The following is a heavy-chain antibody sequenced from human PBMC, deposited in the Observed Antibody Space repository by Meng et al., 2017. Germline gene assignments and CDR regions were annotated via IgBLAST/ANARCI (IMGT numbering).Heavy chain of an antibody. V-gene: IGHV1-69*13. D-gene: IGHD3-22*01. Sequence: SVKVSCKASGGTFSSYAISWVRQAPGQGLEWMGGIIPIFGTANYAQKFQGRVTITADESTSTAFMELSSLRSEDTAVYYCARAPYYYDSSGYYLSPSPDYWGHGTRVTVSS. J-gene: IGHJ4*01. CDR2: IIPIFGTA. CDR3: ARAPYYYDSSGYYLSPSPDY. CDR1: GGTFSSYA.